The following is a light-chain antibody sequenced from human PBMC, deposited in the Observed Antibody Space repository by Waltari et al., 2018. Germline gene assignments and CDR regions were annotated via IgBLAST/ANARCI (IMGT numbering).Light chain of an antibody. V-gene: IGKV3-11*01. CDR1: QSVDNY. J-gene: IGKJ4*01. CDR2: DAS. CDR3: HQYDSYPLT. Sequence: ETVLTQSPATLSLSPGERATLSCRASQSVDNYLAWYQQKPGQAPRLLIYDASNRATGIPARFSGSVSGTDFTLTISSLQPEDFATYYCHQYDSYPLTFGGGTRVEIK.